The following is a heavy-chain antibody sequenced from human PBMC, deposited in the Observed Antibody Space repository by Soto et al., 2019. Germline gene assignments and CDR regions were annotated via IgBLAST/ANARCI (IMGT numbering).Heavy chain of an antibody. CDR2: IWYDGSNK. Sequence: QVQLVESGGGVVQPGRSLRLSCAASGFTFSSYGMHWVRQAPGKGLEWVAVIWYDGSNKYYADSVKGRFTISRDNSKNSWYLQMNSLRAEDTAVYYWARDYDSSGYPRYYFDYWGQGTLVTVSS. CDR3: ARDYDSSGYPRYYFDY. D-gene: IGHD3-22*01. V-gene: IGHV3-33*01. J-gene: IGHJ4*02. CDR1: GFTFSSYG.